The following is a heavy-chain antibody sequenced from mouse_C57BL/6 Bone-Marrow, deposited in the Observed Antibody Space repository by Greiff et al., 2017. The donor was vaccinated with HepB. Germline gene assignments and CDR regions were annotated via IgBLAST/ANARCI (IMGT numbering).Heavy chain of an antibody. CDR3: ARFITTVRFDY. CDR1: SYAFSSSW. D-gene: IGHD1-1*01. CDR2: IYPGDGDT. J-gene: IGHJ2*01. Sequence: QVQLQQSGPELVKPGASVKISCKASSYAFSSSWMNWVKQRPGKGLEWIGRIYPGDGDTNYNGKFKGKATLTADKSSSTAYMQLSSLTSEDSAVYFCARFITTVRFDYWGQGTTLTVSS. V-gene: IGHV1-82*01.